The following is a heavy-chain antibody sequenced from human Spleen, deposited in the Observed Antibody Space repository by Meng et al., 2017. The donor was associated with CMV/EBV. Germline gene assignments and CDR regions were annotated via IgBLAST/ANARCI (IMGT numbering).Heavy chain of an antibody. J-gene: IGHJ3*02. CDR2: ISSSSSYI. CDR1: GFTFNSYS. CDR3: ARADSSGYESAVDI. D-gene: IGHD3-22*01. V-gene: IGHV3-21*01. Sequence: GGSLRLSCAASGFTFNSYSMNWVRQAPGKGLEWVSSISSSSSYIYYADSVKGRFTISRDNAKNSLYLQMNSLRAEDTAVYYCARADSSGYESAVDIWGQGTMVTVS.